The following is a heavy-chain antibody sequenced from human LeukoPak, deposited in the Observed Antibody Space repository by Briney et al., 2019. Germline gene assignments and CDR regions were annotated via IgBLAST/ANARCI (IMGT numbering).Heavy chain of an antibody. CDR1: GYTFTSYG. V-gene: IGHV1-18*01. Sequence: ASVKVSCKASGYTFTSYGISWVRQAPGQGLEWMGWISAYNGNTNYAQKLQGRVTMTTDTSTSTAYMELRSLRSDDTAVYYCARGAVMITFGGVMDALDYWGQGTLVTVSS. J-gene: IGHJ4*02. CDR3: ARGAVMITFGGVMDALDY. D-gene: IGHD3-16*01. CDR2: ISAYNGNT.